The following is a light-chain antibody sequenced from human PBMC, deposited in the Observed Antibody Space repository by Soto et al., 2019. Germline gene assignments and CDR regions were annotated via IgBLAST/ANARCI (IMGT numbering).Light chain of an antibody. CDR1: QSVSSSY. Sequence: EIVLTQSPGTLSLSPGVRVTLSCRASQSVSSSYLAWYQQKPGQAPRLLLYGASRRATGIPDRFSGSGSGTDFTLTISRLEPEDFAVYYCQQHGSSPRTFCQGTKGEIK. J-gene: IGKJ1*01. V-gene: IGKV3-20*01. CDR2: GAS. CDR3: QQHGSSPRT.